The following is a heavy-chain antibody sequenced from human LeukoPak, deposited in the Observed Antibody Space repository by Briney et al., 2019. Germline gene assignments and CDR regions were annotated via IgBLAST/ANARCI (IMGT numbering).Heavy chain of an antibody. V-gene: IGHV4-61*02. Sequence: SETLSLTCTVSGGSISSGSYYWSWIRQPAGKGLEWIGRIYTSGSTDYNPSLKSRVTISVDTSKNQFSLKLSSVTAADTAVYYCARGGDYGDYELYGYYFDYWGQGTLVTVSS. CDR3: ARGGDYGDYELYGYYFDY. CDR2: IYTSGST. CDR1: GGSISSGSYY. J-gene: IGHJ4*02. D-gene: IGHD4-17*01.